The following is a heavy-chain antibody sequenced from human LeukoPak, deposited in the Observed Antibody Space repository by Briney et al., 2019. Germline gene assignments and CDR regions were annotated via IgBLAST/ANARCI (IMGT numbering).Heavy chain of an antibody. D-gene: IGHD6-19*01. Sequence: SETLSLTCTVSGGSISSYYWSWIRQAPGKGLEWIGSIYHSGDTYYNSSLKSRVIVSVDTSKNQFSLKLNSVTAADTAVYYCARARSTQWLETYYFDYWGQGTLVTVSS. CDR1: GGSISSYY. CDR3: ARARSTQWLETYYFDY. CDR2: IYHSGDT. V-gene: IGHV4-38-2*02. J-gene: IGHJ4*02.